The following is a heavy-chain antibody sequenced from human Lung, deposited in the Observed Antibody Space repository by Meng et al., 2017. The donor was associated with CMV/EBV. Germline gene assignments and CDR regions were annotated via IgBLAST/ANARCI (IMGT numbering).Heavy chain of an antibody. Sequence: SEPLSLXCTVPGGLISSYSHSWGWIRQPPGKGLEWIGSIFFSGSTYYNPSLLSRVTISLDTCKKQFSLKLTSVTAADTAVYYCVRDMNRGSQDYVRGTYRSGGVDYWGQGMLVTVSS. J-gene: IGHJ4*02. CDR2: IFFSGST. D-gene: IGHD3-16*02. CDR3: VRDMNRGSQDYVRGTYRSGGVDY. V-gene: IGHV4-39*07. CDR1: GGLISSYSHS.